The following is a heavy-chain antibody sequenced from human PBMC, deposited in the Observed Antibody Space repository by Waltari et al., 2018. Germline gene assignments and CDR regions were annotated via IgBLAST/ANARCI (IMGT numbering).Heavy chain of an antibody. V-gene: IGHV1-2*02. CDR3: ARGNHLDF. CDR1: GSSFSDYD. J-gene: IGHJ4*02. Sequence: QVQLVQSGAEVGKPGASVKVSCQATGSSFSDYDIYWVRQAPGQGLEWMAWIKPNSGETKYAQKFQGRVTLTRDTSISTAYMELPRMTVDDTAVYYCARGNHLDFWGQGTIVTVSS. CDR2: IKPNSGET.